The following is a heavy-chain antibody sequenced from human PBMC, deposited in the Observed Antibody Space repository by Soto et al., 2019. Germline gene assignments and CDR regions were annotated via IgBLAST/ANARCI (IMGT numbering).Heavy chain of an antibody. Sequence: SETLSLTCAVYGGSFSGYYWIWIRQPPGKGLEWIGEINHSGSTNYNPSLKSRDTISVDTSKNQFSLKLSSVTAADTAVYYCARIGHYYGSGSPSDPWGQGTLVTVSS. J-gene: IGHJ5*02. D-gene: IGHD3-10*01. CDR1: GGSFSGYY. CDR3: ARIGHYYGSGSPSDP. V-gene: IGHV4-34*01. CDR2: INHSGST.